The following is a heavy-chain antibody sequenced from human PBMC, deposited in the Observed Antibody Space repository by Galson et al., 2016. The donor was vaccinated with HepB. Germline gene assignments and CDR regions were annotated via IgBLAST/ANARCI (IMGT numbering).Heavy chain of an antibody. CDR1: GGSISSDYY. V-gene: IGHV4-39*01. CDR2: IYSGEDT. J-gene: IGHJ6*03. CDR3: ATGIVVAGKYYYHYMDV. D-gene: IGHD6-19*01. Sequence: LSLTCIVSGGSISSDYYWGRIRQPPGRGLEWIGSIYSGEDTYYNPSLKSRVTISVDTSKNQFSLRLDSVTAADTGVYYCATGIVVAGKYYYHYMDVWGKGTTVTVSS.